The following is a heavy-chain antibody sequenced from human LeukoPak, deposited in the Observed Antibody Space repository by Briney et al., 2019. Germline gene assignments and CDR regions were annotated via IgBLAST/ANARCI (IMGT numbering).Heavy chain of an antibody. Sequence: PGGSLRLSCAASRFTFSSYAMSWVRQAPGKGLEWVSAISGSGGSTYYADSVKGRFTISRDNSKNTLYLQMNSLRAEDTAVYYCAKDGSGYGDYDFDYWGQGTLVTVSS. V-gene: IGHV3-23*01. J-gene: IGHJ4*02. D-gene: IGHD4-17*01. CDR1: RFTFSSYA. CDR3: AKDGSGYGDYDFDY. CDR2: ISGSGGST.